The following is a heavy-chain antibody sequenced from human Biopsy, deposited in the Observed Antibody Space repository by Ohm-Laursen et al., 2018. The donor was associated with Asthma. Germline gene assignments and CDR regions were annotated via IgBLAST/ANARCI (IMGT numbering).Heavy chain of an antibody. J-gene: IGHJ6*02. V-gene: IGHV4-39*01. Sequence: GALSLTCTVSGGSMTPTSHYWDWIRQAPGKGLEWIGYISYGGKTSYNPSLKNRVTISRDTSKNQFSLRLTSVTAADTAVYFCARRITIFGVVQKDHGMDAWGQGTTVIVSS. CDR3: ARRITIFGVVQKDHGMDA. CDR2: ISYGGKT. CDR1: GGSMTPTSHY. D-gene: IGHD3-3*01.